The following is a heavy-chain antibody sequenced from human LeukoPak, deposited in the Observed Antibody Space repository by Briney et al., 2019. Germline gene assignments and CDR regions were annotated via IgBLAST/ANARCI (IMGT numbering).Heavy chain of an antibody. CDR1: GGSISSSSYY. D-gene: IGHD1-14*01. J-gene: IGHJ3*02. CDR3: ARRLPPHHAFDI. CDR2: IYYSGST. Sequence: SETLSLTCTVSGGSISSSSYYWGWIRQPPGKGLEWIGSIYYSGSTYYNPSLKSRVTISVDTPKNQFSLKLSSVTAADTAVYYCARRLPPHHAFDIWGQGTMVTVSS. V-gene: IGHV4-39*01.